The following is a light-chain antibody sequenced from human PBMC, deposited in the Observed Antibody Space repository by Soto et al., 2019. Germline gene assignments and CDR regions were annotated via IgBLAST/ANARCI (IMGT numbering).Light chain of an antibody. V-gene: IGKV3-20*01. CDR1: QSVSSN. J-gene: IGKJ5*01. CDR3: QQYGSSIT. Sequence: EIVLTQSPGTLSLSPGEIATLSCRASQSVSSNLAWYQQKPGQAPRLLIYGASSRATGIPDRFSGSGSGTDFTLTITRLEPEDFAVYYCQQYGSSITFGQGTRLEIK. CDR2: GAS.